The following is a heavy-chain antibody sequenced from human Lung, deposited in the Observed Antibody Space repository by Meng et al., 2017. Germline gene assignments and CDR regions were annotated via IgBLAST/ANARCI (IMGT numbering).Heavy chain of an antibody. Sequence: GQPVEAGAEVKKPGASVKGPCEASGYTLSSDGFSWVRQAPGQGLEWLGWINTYNGKTDYAQKFQGRITMTTDTFTSTAYMELRNLRSDDTAVYYCATRGNPYLNCWGQGTLVTVSS. CDR2: INTYNGKT. CDR1: GYTLSSDG. V-gene: IGHV1-18*01. CDR3: ATRGNPYLNC. J-gene: IGHJ4*02.